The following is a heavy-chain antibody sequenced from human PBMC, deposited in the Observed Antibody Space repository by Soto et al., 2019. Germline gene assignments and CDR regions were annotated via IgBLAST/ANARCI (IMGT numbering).Heavy chain of an antibody. CDR2: IYPGDSDT. CDR1: GYSVTRYW. Sequence: PGESLKISCKGSGYSVTRYWIGWVRQMPGKCLEWMGIIYPGDSDTRYSPSFQGQVTISADKSISAAYLQWSSLKASDTAMYYCAIYSAAGILGVHWFDPWGQGTLVTVSS. J-gene: IGHJ5*02. V-gene: IGHV5-51*01. D-gene: IGHD6-13*01. CDR3: AIYSAAGILGVHWFDP.